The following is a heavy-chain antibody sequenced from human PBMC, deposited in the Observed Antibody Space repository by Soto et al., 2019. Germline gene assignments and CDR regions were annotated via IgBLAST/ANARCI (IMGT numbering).Heavy chain of an antibody. V-gene: IGHV4-61*01. CDR2: IYYSGST. Sequence: QVQLQESGPGLVKPSETLSLTCTVSGGSVSSGSYYWSWIRQPPGKGLEWIGYIYYSGSTNYNPSLKSRVTISVDTSKNQFSLKLSSVTAADTAVYYCAREPRSCPQPFDYWGQGTLVTVSS. J-gene: IGHJ4*02. CDR1: GGSVSSGSYY. D-gene: IGHD1-26*01. CDR3: AREPRSCPQPFDY.